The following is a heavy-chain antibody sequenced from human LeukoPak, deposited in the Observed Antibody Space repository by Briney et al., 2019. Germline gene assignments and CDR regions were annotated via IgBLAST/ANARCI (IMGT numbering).Heavy chain of an antibody. CDR1: GGSISSYY. D-gene: IGHD3-22*01. CDR2: IYYSGST. V-gene: IGHV4-59*01. CDR3: ARYYDSSGYYTWFDP. Sequence: SETLSLTCTVSGGSISSYYWSWIRQPPGKGLEWIGYIYYSGSTNYNPSLKSRVTISVDTSKNQFSLKLSSVTAADTAVYCCARYYDSSGYYTWFDPWGQGTLVTVSS. J-gene: IGHJ5*02.